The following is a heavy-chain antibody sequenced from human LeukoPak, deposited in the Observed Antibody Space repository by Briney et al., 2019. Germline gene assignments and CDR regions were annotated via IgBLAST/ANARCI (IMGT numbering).Heavy chain of an antibody. Sequence: ASVKVSCKASGYTFTSYDINWVRQAPGQGLEWMGWMNPNSGNTGYAQKFQGRVTMTRNTSISTAYMELSSLRSEDTAVYYCARDLITMVRGVITPVGMDVWGQGTTVTVSS. CDR2: MNPNSGNT. J-gene: IGHJ6*02. D-gene: IGHD3-10*01. CDR3: ARDLITMVRGVITPVGMDV. V-gene: IGHV1-8*01. CDR1: GYTFTSYD.